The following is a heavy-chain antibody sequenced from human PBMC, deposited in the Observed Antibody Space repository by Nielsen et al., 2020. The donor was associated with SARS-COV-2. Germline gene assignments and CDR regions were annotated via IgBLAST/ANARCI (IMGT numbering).Heavy chain of an antibody. CDR2: VRTKSYGGSI. D-gene: IGHD3-3*01. Sequence: GESLKISCTGSGFTFRDYSMSWFRQAPGKGLEWVGFVRTKSYGGSIEYAASVKGRFTISRDDSKNIAYLQMNSLKTEDTAVYFCAREMRKLRFLEFLLVKIDPWGQGTLVIVSS. V-gene: IGHV3-49*03. CDR3: AREMRKLRFLEFLLVKIDP. J-gene: IGHJ5*02. CDR1: GFTFRDYS.